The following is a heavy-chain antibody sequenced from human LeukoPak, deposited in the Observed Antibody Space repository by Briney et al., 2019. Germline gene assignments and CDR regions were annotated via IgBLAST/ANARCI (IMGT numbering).Heavy chain of an antibody. CDR2: IYPGGSST. CDR3: ARERNDY. D-gene: IGHD1-1*01. CDR1: GYTFASYW. V-gene: IGHV5-51*01. J-gene: IGHJ4*02. Sequence: GESLKISCKGSGYTFASYWIGWVRQMPGKGLEWMGIIYPGGSSTRYSPSFEGQVTISADTSITPTYMQRRRLQTSPSATYPCARERNDYSGPGTLVTVS.